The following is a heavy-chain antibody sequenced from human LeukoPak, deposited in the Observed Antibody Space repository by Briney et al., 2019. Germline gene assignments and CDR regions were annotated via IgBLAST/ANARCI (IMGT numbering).Heavy chain of an antibody. V-gene: IGHV3-43*02. CDR3: AKRSGSPHNFDY. D-gene: IGHD1-14*01. CDR2: ISGDGGAA. CDR1: GFNFDAHA. J-gene: IGHJ4*02. Sequence: TGGSLRLSCAASGFNFDAHAMNWVRHAPGKPLEWVSLISGDGGAALYADSVKGRFTISRDNSRNSLYLQMQSLRPEDTALYYCAKRSGSPHNFDYWGRGTLVTVSS.